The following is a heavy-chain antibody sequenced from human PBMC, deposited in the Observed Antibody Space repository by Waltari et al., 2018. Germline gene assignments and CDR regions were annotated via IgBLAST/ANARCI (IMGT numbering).Heavy chain of an antibody. Sequence: QVQLVQSGAEVKKPGASVKVSCKASGYPFTTFSMHWVRQAPGQRLEWMGWINVGNGDRKYSQNFQGRVTVTRDTSANTAYMELSSLRSEDTAVYYCTRGIKRGYSSGPENFDYWGQGTLVTVSS. D-gene: IGHD5-12*01. CDR1: GYPFTTFS. J-gene: IGHJ4*02. CDR2: INVGNGDR. CDR3: TRGIKRGYSSGPENFDY. V-gene: IGHV1-3*01.